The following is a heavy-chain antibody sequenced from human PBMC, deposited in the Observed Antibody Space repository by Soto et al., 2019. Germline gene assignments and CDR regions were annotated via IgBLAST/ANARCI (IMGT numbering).Heavy chain of an antibody. D-gene: IGHD3-22*01. Sequence: EVQLVESGGGLVQPGGSLRLSCAASGFTFSTYWMHWVRQAPGKGLVWVSRIKNDGSGTYYVDSVEGRFTISRDNAKNTLHLQMNSLRAEDTAVYYCVRGDGDYYDGNGYLGRHWGQGTLVTVSS. J-gene: IGHJ4*02. CDR2: IKNDGSGT. CDR3: VRGDGDYYDGNGYLGRH. V-gene: IGHV3-74*01. CDR1: GFTFSTYW.